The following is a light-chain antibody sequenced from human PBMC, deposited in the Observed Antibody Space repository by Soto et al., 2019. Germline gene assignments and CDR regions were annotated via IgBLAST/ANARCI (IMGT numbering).Light chain of an antibody. CDR1: SSDFGGYKY. Sequence: QSVLTQPASVSGSPGQSITISCTGTSSDFGGYKYVSWYQQHPGKAPKLMIYEVSNRPSGVSNRFSGSKSGNTASLTISGLQAEDEADYYCSSYTSSSTIYVFGTGTKVTVL. CDR2: EVS. V-gene: IGLV2-14*01. J-gene: IGLJ1*01. CDR3: SSYTSSSTIYV.